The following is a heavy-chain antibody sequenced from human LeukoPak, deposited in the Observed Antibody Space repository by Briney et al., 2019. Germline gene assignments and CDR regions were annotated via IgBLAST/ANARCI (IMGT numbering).Heavy chain of an antibody. CDR1: GYTFTSYH. CDR3: ARDLENWFDP. J-gene: IGHJ5*02. V-gene: IGHV1-46*01. Sequence: ASVKVSCKASGYTFTSYHMHWVRQAPGQGLEWMGIINPSGGTTNYAQKFRGRVTMTRDTSISTAYMELSRLRSDDTAVYYCARDLENWFDPWGQGTLVTVSS. CDR2: INPSGGTT.